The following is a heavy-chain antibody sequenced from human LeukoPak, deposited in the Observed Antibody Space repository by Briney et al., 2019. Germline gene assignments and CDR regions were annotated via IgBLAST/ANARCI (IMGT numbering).Heavy chain of an antibody. CDR1: GYTLTSYY. V-gene: IGHV1-46*01. CDR3: ARAALFYSSGWYSSGY. J-gene: IGHJ4*02. Sequence: ASVKVSCKASGYTLTSYYMHWVRQAPGQGLEWMGIINPSGGSTSYAQKFQGRVTMTRDMSTSTVYMELSSLRSEDTAVYYCARAALFYSSGWYSSGYWGQGTLVTVSS. D-gene: IGHD6-19*01. CDR2: INPSGGST.